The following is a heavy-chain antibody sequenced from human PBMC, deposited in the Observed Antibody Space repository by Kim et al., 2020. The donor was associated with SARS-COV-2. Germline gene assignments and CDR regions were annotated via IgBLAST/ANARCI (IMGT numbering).Heavy chain of an antibody. CDR1: GYTFTSYY. CDR3: ARGRVLDGSGWLYYFDY. CDR2: INPSGGST. D-gene: IGHD6-19*01. Sequence: ASVKVSCKASGYTFTSYYMHWVRQAPGQGLEWMGIINPSGGSTSYAQKFQGRVTMTRDTSTSTVYMELSSLRSEDTAVYYCARGRVLDGSGWLYYFDYWGQGTLVTVSS. V-gene: IGHV1-46*01. J-gene: IGHJ4*02.